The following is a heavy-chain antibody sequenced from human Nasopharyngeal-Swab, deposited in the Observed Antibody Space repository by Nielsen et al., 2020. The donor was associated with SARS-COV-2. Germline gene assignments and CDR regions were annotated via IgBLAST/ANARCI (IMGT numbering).Heavy chain of an antibody. Sequence: GGSLRLSCAASGFTFSDHSMIWVRQAPGQGLEWVSYISGSGSTLYYADSVKGRITVSRDNAKSSVYLQMSSLRDEDTAVYYCTRGEGALTYFDYWGQGTLVSVSS. CDR1: GFTFSDHS. CDR2: ISGSGSTL. D-gene: IGHD2-21*02. J-gene: IGHJ4*02. V-gene: IGHV3-48*02. CDR3: TRGEGALTYFDY.